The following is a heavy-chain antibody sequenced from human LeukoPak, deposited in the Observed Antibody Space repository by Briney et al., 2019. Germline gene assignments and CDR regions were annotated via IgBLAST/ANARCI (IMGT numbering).Heavy chain of an antibody. Sequence: GGSLRLSCAASGFTFGSYGMHWVRQAPGKGLEWVAFIRYDGSNKYYADTVKGRFTISRDNSKNTLYLQMNSLRAEDTAVYYCAKGPAYSSSWYSLLGDYWGQGTLVTVSS. D-gene: IGHD6-13*01. J-gene: IGHJ4*02. CDR1: GFTFGSYG. CDR3: AKGPAYSSSWYSLLGDY. V-gene: IGHV3-30*02. CDR2: IRYDGSNK.